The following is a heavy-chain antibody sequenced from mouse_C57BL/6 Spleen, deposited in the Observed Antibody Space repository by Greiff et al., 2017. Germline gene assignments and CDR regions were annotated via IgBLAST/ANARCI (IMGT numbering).Heavy chain of an antibody. CDR2: IWWDDDQ. CDR1: GFSLCTFGMG. J-gene: IGHJ4*01. V-gene: IGHV8-8*01. CDR3: ASMTTVVEENAMDY. Sequence: LKESGPGILQPSQTLSLTCSFSGFSLCTFGMGVGWFRQPSGMGLEWLAHIWWDDDQYYTPALKSRLTISKDTSKNQVFLKIANVDTADTATYYCASMTTVVEENAMDYWGQGTSVTVST. D-gene: IGHD1-1*01.